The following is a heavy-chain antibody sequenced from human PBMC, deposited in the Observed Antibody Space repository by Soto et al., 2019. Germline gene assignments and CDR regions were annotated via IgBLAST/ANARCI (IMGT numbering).Heavy chain of an antibody. CDR1: RCSISIYY. J-gene: IGHJ4*02. Sequence: LSLTCNVSRCSISIYYWSWIRQPPGKGLEWIGYIYYSGSTNYNPSLKSRVTISVDTSKNQLSLKLSSVTAADPAVYYCARRYGYYFDYWGQGTLVTVSS. CDR3: ARRYGYYFDY. V-gene: IGHV4-59*08. D-gene: IGHD4-17*01. CDR2: IYYSGST.